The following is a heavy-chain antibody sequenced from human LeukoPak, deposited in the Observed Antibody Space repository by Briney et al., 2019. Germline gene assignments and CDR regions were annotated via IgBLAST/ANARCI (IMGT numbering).Heavy chain of an antibody. V-gene: IGHV3-21*01. CDR3: AGHSVVVAAQNWFDP. J-gene: IGHJ5*02. CDR1: GFTFSNYN. CDR2: ISSRSSYI. Sequence: PGGSLRLSCAASGFTFSNYNMNRVRQAPGKGLEWVSSISSRSSYIYYADSVKGRFTISRDNAKNSLYLQMNSLRAEDTAVYYCAGHSVVVAAQNWFDPWGQGTLVTVSS. D-gene: IGHD2-15*01.